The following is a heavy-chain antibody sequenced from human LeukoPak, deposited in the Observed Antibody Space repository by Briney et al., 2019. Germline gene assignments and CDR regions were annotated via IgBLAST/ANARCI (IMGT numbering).Heavy chain of an antibody. CDR1: GGSISTYY. Sequence: PSETLSLTCTVPGGSISTYYWSWIRQPPGKGLEWIGYIHYSGTTNYNPSLKNRVTISLDTSKNQFSLNLSSVTAADTAVYYCARMGGYSGYATHWGQGTLVTVSS. CDR2: IHYSGTT. D-gene: IGHD5-12*01. V-gene: IGHV4-59*08. J-gene: IGHJ4*02. CDR3: ARMGGYSGYATH.